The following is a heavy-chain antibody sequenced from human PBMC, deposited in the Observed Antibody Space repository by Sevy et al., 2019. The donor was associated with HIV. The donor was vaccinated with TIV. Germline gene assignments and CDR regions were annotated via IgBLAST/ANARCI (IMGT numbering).Heavy chain of an antibody. V-gene: IGHV3-30*02. CDR3: AKDYCIGNDCFLGWFVP. D-gene: IGHD2-15*01. J-gene: IGHJ5*02. CDR2: IGHDGNKY. CDR1: GFTLSSVG. Sequence: GGSLRLSCAASGFTLSSVGIHWVRLTPGTGLEWLAFIGHDGNKYFYGASVKGRITTSRDNSKNTVSLQMNSLRVEDTAIYYCAKDYCIGNDCFLGWFVPRGQGTVVTDSS.